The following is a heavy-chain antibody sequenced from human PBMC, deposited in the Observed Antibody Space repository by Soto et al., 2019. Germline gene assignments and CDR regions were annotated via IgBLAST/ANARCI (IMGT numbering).Heavy chain of an antibody. CDR3: ARVYVSPLARETNFDY. D-gene: IGHD1-26*01. J-gene: IGHJ4*02. CDR2: ISAYNGNT. Sequence: ASVKVSCKASGYTFTSYGISWVRQAPGQGLEWMGWISAYNGNTNYAQKLQGRVTMTTDTSTSTAYMELRSLRSDDTAVYHCARVYVSPLARETNFDYWGQGTLVTVSS. CDR1: GYTFTSYG. V-gene: IGHV1-18*01.